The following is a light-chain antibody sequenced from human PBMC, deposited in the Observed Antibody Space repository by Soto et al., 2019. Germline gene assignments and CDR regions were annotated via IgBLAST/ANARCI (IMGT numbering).Light chain of an antibody. CDR3: QQYYNWPRT. CDR2: GAS. Sequence: ESVLTQSPGTLSLSPGERATLSCRASQSVSSSYLAWYQQKPGQAPRLLIYGASDRATGIPDRFSGSGSGTEFTLSISSLQSEDFAVYCCQQYYNWPRTFGQGTKVDI. V-gene: IGKV3-20*01. J-gene: IGKJ1*01. CDR1: QSVSSSY.